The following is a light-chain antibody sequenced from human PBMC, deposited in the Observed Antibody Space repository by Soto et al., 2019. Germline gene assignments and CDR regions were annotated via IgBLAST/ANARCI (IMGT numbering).Light chain of an antibody. CDR1: RSVSSN. Sequence: EIVMTQSPATLSVSPGERATLSCRASRSVSSNLGWYQQKPSQAPRLLIYGASTRATGIPARFSGSGSGTEFTLTISSLQSEDFAVYYCQQYHNWPPITFGQGTRLEIK. CDR3: QQYHNWPPIT. J-gene: IGKJ5*01. V-gene: IGKV3-15*01. CDR2: GAS.